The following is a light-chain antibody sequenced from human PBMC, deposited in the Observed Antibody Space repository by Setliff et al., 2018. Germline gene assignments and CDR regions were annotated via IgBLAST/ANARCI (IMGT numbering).Light chain of an antibody. CDR3: SSYAGSNTPYG. CDR1: SSDVGGYNY. CDR2: EVS. Sequence: QSVLTQPPSASGSPGQSVTISCTGTSSDVGGYNYVSWYQQHPGKAPKLMIYEVSKRPSGVPDRFSGSKSGNTASLTVSGLQAEDEADYYCSSYAGSNTPYGFGTGTRSPS. V-gene: IGLV2-8*01. J-gene: IGLJ1*01.